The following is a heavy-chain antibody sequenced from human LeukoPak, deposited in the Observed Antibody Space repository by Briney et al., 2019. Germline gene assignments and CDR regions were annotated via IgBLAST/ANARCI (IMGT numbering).Heavy chain of an antibody. CDR3: AAAYSSGWVDFDY. CDR2: IVVGSGNT. D-gene: IGHD6-19*01. V-gene: IGHV1-58*01. Sequence: SVKVSCKASGFTFTSSAVQWVRQARGQRLEWIGWIVVGSGNTNYAQKFQERVTITRDMSTSTAYMELSSLRSEDTAVYYCAAAYSSGWVDFDYWGQGTLVTVSS. CDR1: GFTFTSSA. J-gene: IGHJ4*02.